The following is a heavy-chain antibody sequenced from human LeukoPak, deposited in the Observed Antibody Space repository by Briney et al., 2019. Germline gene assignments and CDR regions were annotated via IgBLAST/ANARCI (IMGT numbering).Heavy chain of an antibody. CDR1: GGSFSGYY. J-gene: IGHJ4*02. V-gene: IGHV4-34*01. D-gene: IGHD4-17*01. CDR2: INDSGST. CDR3: AKHEYGDLKDFDY. Sequence: SETLSLTCAVYGGSFSGYYWSWIRQPPGKGLEGIGEINDSGSTNYNPSLKSRVTISVDTSKNQFSLKLTSVTAADTAVYYCAKHEYGDLKDFDYWGQGTLVTVSS.